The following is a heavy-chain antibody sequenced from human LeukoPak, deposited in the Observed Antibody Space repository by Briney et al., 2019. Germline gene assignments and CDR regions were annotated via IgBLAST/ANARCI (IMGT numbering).Heavy chain of an antibody. CDR3: ARDLWFGEYSWFDP. D-gene: IGHD3-10*01. CDR2: ISHSGST. Sequence: SQTLSLTCTVSGGSISSGGYFWSWVRQHPGKGLEWIGYISHSGSTYYNPSLKSRVTISLDTSKDRFSLRLSSVTAADTAVYYCARDLWFGEYSWFDPWGQGTLVTVSS. J-gene: IGHJ5*02. CDR1: GGSISSGGYF. V-gene: IGHV4-31*03.